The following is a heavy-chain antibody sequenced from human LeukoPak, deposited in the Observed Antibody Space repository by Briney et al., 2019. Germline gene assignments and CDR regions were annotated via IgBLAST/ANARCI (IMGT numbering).Heavy chain of an antibody. Sequence: ASVKVSCKVSGYTLTELSMHWVRQAPGKGLEWMGGFDPEDGETIYAQKFQGRVTITEDTSTDTAYMELSSLRSEDTAVYYCAIIAAAGTVAFDIWGQGTMVTVSS. D-gene: IGHD6-13*01. J-gene: IGHJ3*02. CDR3: AIIAAAGTVAFDI. V-gene: IGHV1-24*01. CDR1: GYTLTELS. CDR2: FDPEDGET.